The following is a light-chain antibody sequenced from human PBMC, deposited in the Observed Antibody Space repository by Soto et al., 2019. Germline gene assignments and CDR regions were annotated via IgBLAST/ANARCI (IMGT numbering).Light chain of an antibody. CDR3: QPYYRPWT. V-gene: IGKV4-1*01. CDR2: WAS. J-gene: IGKJ1*01. CDR1: QSVLYSSNNKNY. Sequence: DIVMTQSPDSLAVSLGERATINCKSSQSVLYSSNNKNYLAWYQQKPGQPPKLLIYWASTRESGVPDRFSGSGSGTDFTLTSSSLQAEDVAVYYCQPYYRPWTFGQGTKVEIK.